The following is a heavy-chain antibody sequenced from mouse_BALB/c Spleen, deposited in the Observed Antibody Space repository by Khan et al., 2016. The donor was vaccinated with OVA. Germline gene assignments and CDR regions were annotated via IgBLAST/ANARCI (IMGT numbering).Heavy chain of an antibody. D-gene: IGHD2-14*01. CDR1: GYTFTSYT. CDR3: VRDGAYHRYDGWFGY. V-gene: IGHV1-4*01. Sequence: VQLVESGAELARPGASVKMSCKASGYTFTSYTIHWIKKRPGQGLEWIGYINPSNGYTNFNQKFKDKATLTTDKSSTTAYLQLSSLTSDDSAVYNCVRDGAYHRYDGWFGYWGQGTLVTVSA. CDR2: INPSNGYT. J-gene: IGHJ3*01.